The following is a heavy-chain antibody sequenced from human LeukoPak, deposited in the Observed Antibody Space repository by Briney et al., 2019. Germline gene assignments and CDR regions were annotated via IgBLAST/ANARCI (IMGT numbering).Heavy chain of an antibody. CDR1: GGSISSYY. CDR2: IYYSGST. Sequence: PSETLSLTCTVSGGSISSYYWSWIRQPPGKGLEWIGYIYYSGSTNYNPSLKSRVTISVDTSKNQFSLKLSSVTAADTAVYYCARGGWQWPPFDYWGQGTLVTVSS. J-gene: IGHJ4*02. CDR3: ARGGWQWPPFDY. V-gene: IGHV4-59*01. D-gene: IGHD6-19*01.